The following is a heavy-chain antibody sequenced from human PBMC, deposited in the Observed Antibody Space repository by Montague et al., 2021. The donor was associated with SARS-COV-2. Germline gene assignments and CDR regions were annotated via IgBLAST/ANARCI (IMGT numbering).Heavy chain of an antibody. CDR2: IYYSGST. D-gene: IGHD3-22*01. CDR3: ARFPTTYYYDSKAAPATPDAFDI. V-gene: IGHV4-39*01. Sequence: SETLSLTCTVSGGSISSSGYYWGWIRQPPGKGLECIGSIYYSGSTYYNPSLKSRVTISVDTCKNQSSLKLDSVTAADTALYYCARFPTTYYYDSKAAPATPDAFDIWGQGTMVTVSS. CDR1: GGSISSSGYY. J-gene: IGHJ3*02.